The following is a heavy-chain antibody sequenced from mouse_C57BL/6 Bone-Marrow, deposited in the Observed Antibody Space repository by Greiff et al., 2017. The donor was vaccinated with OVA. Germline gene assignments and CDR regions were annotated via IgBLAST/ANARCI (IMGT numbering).Heavy chain of an antibody. J-gene: IGHJ4*01. CDR1: GYTFTDYY. V-gene: IGHV1-75*01. CDR2: IFPGSGST. D-gene: IGHD1-1*01. CDR3: ARRTVVAPRAMDY. Sequence: VQLQQSGPELVKPGASVKISCKASGYTFTDYYINWVKQRPGQGLEWIGWIFPGSGSTYYNEKFKGKATLTVDKSSSTAYMLLSSLTSEDSAVYFCARRTVVAPRAMDYWGQGTSVTVSS.